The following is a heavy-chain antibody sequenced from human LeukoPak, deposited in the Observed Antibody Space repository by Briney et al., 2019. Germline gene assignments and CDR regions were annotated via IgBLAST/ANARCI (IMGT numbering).Heavy chain of an antibody. J-gene: IGHJ4*02. CDR2: IYGADAA. CDR1: GFNVSSNY. Sequence: GGSLRLSCAASGFNVSSNYMTWIRQAPGKGLEWVSLIYGADAAYYAESVRGRFMISRDNLKNTLFLQMNSLRVEDTALYYCVASTGQQFIPYDYLGQGTHVTVSS. CDR3: VASTGQQFIPYDY. V-gene: IGHV3-66*02. D-gene: IGHD6-13*01.